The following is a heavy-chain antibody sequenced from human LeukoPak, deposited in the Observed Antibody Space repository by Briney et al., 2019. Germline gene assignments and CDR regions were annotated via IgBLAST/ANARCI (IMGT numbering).Heavy chain of an antibody. Sequence: GESLKISCKGSGFSFTNYWISWVRQMPGKGLEWMGIIYPGDSDTRYSPSFQGQVTISDDKSISTAYLQWSSLKASDTAMYYCVSSSGYYRFDYWGQGTLVTVSS. J-gene: IGHJ4*02. CDR2: IYPGDSDT. D-gene: IGHD3-22*01. V-gene: IGHV5-51*01. CDR3: VSSSGYYRFDY. CDR1: GFSFTNYW.